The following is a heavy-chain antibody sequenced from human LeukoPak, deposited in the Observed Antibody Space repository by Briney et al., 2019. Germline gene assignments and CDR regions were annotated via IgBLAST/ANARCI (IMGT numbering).Heavy chain of an antibody. J-gene: IGHJ5*02. Sequence: SETLSLTCTVSGGSISSRTYYWGWIRQSPGKGLEWIGSVYYRGSPHHNVALKSRVNVSVDTSKNQFFLKLTSVTAADTAVYYRARHGYYSGSQFDPWGQGTLVTVSS. CDR1: GGSISSRTYY. V-gene: IGHV4-39*01. CDR2: VYYRGSP. CDR3: ARHGYYSGSQFDP. D-gene: IGHD3-10*01.